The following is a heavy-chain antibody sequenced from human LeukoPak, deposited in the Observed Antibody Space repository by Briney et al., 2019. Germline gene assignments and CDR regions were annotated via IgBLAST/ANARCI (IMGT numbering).Heavy chain of an antibody. CDR3: AREPRPGYSGGWYYFDY. Sequence: GGSLRLSCAASGFTFSTYAVSWVRQAPGKGLEWVSSITDSGDGTYYSDSVKGRFTISRDNSYNTLFLQMNSLRAEDTAMYYCAREPRPGYSGGWYYFDYWGQGILVTVSS. J-gene: IGHJ4*02. CDR2: ITDSGDGT. CDR1: GFTFSTYA. V-gene: IGHV3-23*01. D-gene: IGHD6-19*01.